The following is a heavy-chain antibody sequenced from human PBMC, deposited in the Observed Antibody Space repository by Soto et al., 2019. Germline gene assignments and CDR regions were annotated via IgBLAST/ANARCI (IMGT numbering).Heavy chain of an antibody. CDR1: GGSVSSGSHY. Sequence: QVQLQESGPGLVKPSETLSLTCTVSGGSVSSGSHYWSWIRQPPGKGLEWIGYIYYSGSTNYNPSLKSRVTISVDTSKNQFSLKLSSVTAADTAVYYCARTTVVTFGGVIVPGANWFDPWGQGTLVTVSS. J-gene: IGHJ5*02. CDR3: ARTTVVTFGGVIVPGANWFDP. V-gene: IGHV4-61*01. CDR2: IYYSGST. D-gene: IGHD3-16*02.